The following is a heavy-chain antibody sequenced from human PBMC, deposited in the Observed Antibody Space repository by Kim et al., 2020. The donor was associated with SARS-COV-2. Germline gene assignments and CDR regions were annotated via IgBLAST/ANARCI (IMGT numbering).Heavy chain of an antibody. CDR1: GFTFSSYA. D-gene: IGHD3-22*01. Sequence: GGSLRLSCAASGFTFSSYAMSWVRQAPGKGLEWVSAISGSGGSTYYADSVKGRFTISRDNSKNTLYLQMNSLRAEDTAVYYCAKLHPDYYDSSGYYSPYYYYMDVWGKGTTVTVSS. J-gene: IGHJ6*03. V-gene: IGHV3-23*01. CDR3: AKLHPDYYDSSGYYSPYYYYMDV. CDR2: ISGSGGST.